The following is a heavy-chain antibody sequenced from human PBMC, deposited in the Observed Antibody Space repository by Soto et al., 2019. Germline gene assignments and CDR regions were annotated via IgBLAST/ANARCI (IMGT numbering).Heavy chain of an antibody. V-gene: IGHV3-30*03. CDR2: ISCDGGNQ. CDR1: GFTFSSYG. J-gene: IGHJ4*02. CDR3: AFVGGSSWYYFDY. Sequence: GGSLRLSCAASGFTFSSYGMHWVRQAPGKGLEWVSVISCDGGNQYYGDSVKGRFTISRDNAKNTLDLQMHGLRAEDTAVYYCAFVGGSSWYYFDYWGQGTLVTVSS. D-gene: IGHD6-13*01.